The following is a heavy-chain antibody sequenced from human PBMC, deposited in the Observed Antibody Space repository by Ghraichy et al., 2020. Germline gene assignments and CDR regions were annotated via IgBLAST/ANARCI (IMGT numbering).Heavy chain of an antibody. D-gene: IGHD3-16*01. J-gene: IGHJ2*01. Sequence: GGSLRLSCAASGFTFSSYSMNWVRQAPGKGLEWVSSISSSSSYIYYADSVKGRFTNSRDNAKNSLYLQMNSLRAEDTAVYYCARDNKCDPGGDWYFDLWGRSTLVTVSS. CDR3: ARDNKCDPGGDWYFDL. V-gene: IGHV3-21*01. CDR2: ISSSSSYI. CDR1: GFTFSSYS.